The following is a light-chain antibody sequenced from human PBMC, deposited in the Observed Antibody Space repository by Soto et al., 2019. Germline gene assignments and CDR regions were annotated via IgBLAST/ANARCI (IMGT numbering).Light chain of an antibody. CDR2: GNS. J-gene: IGLJ2*01. CDR3: QSYDSSLSV. Sequence: QSVLTQPPSVSGAPGQRVTISCTGSSSNIGAGYDVHWYQQLPGTAPKLLIYGNSNRPSGVPDRFSGSKSGTSASLAITGLQAEDEADNYCQSYDSSLSVFGEGPKLTVL. CDR1: SSNIGAGYD. V-gene: IGLV1-40*01.